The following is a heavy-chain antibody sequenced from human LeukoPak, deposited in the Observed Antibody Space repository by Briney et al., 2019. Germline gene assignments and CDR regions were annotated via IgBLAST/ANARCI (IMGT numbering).Heavy chain of an antibody. CDR1: GFTLSSYA. CDR2: ISGSGGST. D-gene: IGHD3-22*01. CDR3: AREGYYDSSGYSPDWDY. V-gene: IGHV3-23*01. Sequence: GGSLRHSCAASGFTLSSYAVSWVRQAPGKGLEWVSSISGSGGSTYSADSVKGRFTISRDNSKNTLYLQMNSLRAEDTAVYYCAREGYYDSSGYSPDWDYWGQGTLVTVSS. J-gene: IGHJ4*02.